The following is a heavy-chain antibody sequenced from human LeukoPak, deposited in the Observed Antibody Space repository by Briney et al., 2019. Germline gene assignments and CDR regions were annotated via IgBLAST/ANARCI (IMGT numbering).Heavy chain of an antibody. V-gene: IGHV4-38-2*02. CDR3: ARDRDAFDI. CDR2: IYHSGST. CDR1: GGSTSIYY. Sequence: PSETLSLTCTVSGGSTSIYYWSWIRQPPGKGLEWIGSIYHSGSTYYNPSLKSRVTISVDTSKNQFSLKLSSVTAADTAVYYCARDRDAFDIWGQGTMVTVSS. J-gene: IGHJ3*02.